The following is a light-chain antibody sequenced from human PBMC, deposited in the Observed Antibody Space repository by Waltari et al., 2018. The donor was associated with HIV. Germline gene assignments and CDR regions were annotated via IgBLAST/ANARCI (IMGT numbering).Light chain of an antibody. Sequence: QSVLTQPPSASGTPGQRVTISCSGSSSNIGSNAVNWYQQLPGKAPKLLITSNKRRPSGVPYRFSGSKSGTSAALAIIGLQSDDEADYYWAAWDDSLKDSYVFGPGTKVIVL. CDR2: SNK. V-gene: IGLV1-44*01. CDR1: SSNIGSNA. CDR3: AAWDDSLKDSYV. J-gene: IGLJ1*01.